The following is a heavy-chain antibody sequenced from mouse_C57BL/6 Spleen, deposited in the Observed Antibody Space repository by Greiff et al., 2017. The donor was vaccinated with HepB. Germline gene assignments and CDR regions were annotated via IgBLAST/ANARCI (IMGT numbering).Heavy chain of an antibody. CDR1: GYTFTDYE. J-gene: IGHJ2*01. Sequence: QVQLQQSGAELVRPGASVTLSCKASGYTFTDYEMHWVKQTPVHGLEWIGAIDPETGGTAYNQKFKGKAILTADKSSSTAYMELRSLTSEDSAVYDCTRRGVVGVYYFDYWGQGTTLTVSS. CDR3: TRRGVVGVYYFDY. V-gene: IGHV1-15*01. CDR2: IDPETGGT. D-gene: IGHD1-1*01.